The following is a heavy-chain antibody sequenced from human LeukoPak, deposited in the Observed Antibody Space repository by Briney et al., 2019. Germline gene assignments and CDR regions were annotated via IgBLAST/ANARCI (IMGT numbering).Heavy chain of an antibody. V-gene: IGHV1-18*01. CDR2: ISACNGDT. CDR1: GYTFTTYG. J-gene: IGHJ5*02. D-gene: IGHD6-6*01. CDR3: ARDSVAVRLGWFDP. Sequence: GASVKVSCKPSGYTFTTYGISWVRQAPGQGLEWLGWISACNGDTTYAQKFQGRVTMTTETSTRTAYMELRSLRSDDTAVYYCARDSVAVRLGWFDPWGQGTLVTVSS.